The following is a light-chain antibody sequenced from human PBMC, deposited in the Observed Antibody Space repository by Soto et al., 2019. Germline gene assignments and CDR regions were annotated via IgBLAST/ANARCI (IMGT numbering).Light chain of an antibody. CDR1: SSDVGSYIL. V-gene: IGLV2-23*01. CDR3: CSYAVGSTWM. J-gene: IGLJ3*02. Sequence: QSVLTQPASVSGSPGQSITISCTGTSSDVGSYILVSWYQQHPGKAPKLMIYENNRRPSGISNRFSGSKSDNTASLTISGLQAEDEADYYCCSYAVGSTWMFGGGTKLTVL. CDR2: ENN.